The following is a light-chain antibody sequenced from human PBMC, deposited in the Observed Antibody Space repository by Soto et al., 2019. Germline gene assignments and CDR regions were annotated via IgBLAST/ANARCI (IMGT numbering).Light chain of an antibody. J-gene: IGKJ3*01. CDR3: QKYSSVPV. CDR1: QDIRNF. CDR2: AAS. V-gene: IGKV1-27*01. Sequence: DIQMTQSPTSLSASVGDRVTITCRASQDIRNFVAWYQQKPGKAPKLLIYAASTLQSGVPSRFSGSGSGTDFTLTINSLQPEDFATYSFQKYSSVPVFGPGTKVEIK.